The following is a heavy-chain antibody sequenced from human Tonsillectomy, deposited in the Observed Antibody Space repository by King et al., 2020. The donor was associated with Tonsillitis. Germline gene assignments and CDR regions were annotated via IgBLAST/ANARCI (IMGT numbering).Heavy chain of an antibody. V-gene: IGHV4-39*01. CDR3: ARQGRDSDFWSGYPTYYYMDV. CDR2: IYYSVST. J-gene: IGHJ6*03. CDR1: GGSISSSNYF. Sequence: QLQESGPGLVKPSETLSLTCPVSGGSISSSNYFWGWIRQPPGKGLEWIGNIYYSVSTYYNPSLKSRVTISVDTSKNQFSLQLSSVTAADTAVYYCARQGRDSDFWSGYPTYYYMDVWGKGTTVTVSS. D-gene: IGHD3-3*01.